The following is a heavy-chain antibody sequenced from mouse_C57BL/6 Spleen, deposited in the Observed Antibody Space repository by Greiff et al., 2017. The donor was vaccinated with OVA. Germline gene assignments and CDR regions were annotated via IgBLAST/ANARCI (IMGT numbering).Heavy chain of an antibody. CDR2: IYPRSGNT. D-gene: IGHD1-1*01. J-gene: IGHJ2*01. V-gene: IGHV1-81*01. CDR3: AREEDRTTGPSY. Sequence: VKLQQSGAELARPGASVKLSCKASGYTFTSYGISWVKQRTGQGLEWIGEIYPRSGNTYYNEKFKGKATLTADKSSSTAYMELRSLTSEDSAVYFCAREEDRTTGPSYWGQGTTLTVSS. CDR1: GYTFTSYG.